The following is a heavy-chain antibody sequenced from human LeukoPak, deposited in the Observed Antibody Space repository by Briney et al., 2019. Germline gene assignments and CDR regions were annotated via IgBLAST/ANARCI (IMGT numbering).Heavy chain of an antibody. CDR2: INHSGST. CDR3: ARAAWGYFDY. D-gene: IGHD3-16*01. CDR1: GGSFSGYY. V-gene: IGHV4-34*01. J-gene: IGHJ4*02. Sequence: SETLSLTCAVYGGSFSGYYWSWIRQPPGKGLEWIGEINHSGSTNYNPSLKSRVTISVDTSKNQFSLKLCSVTAADTAVYYCARAAWGYFDYWGQGTLVTVSS.